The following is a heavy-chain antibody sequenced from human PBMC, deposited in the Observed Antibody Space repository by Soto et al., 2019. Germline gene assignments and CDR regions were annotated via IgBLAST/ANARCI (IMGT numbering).Heavy chain of an antibody. J-gene: IGHJ3*02. CDR1: GFSLSTSGVG. D-gene: IGHD5-12*01. CDR3: AHRLPWRDTFDI. CDR2: IYWDDNK. V-gene: IGHV2-5*02. Sequence: QITLKESGPTLVKPTQTRTLTCTFSGFSLSTSGVGVGWIRQPPGKALEWLALIYWDDNKRYSPSLKSRLGITKDTSKKLVVLTMTNMDPVDTATYYCAHRLPWRDTFDIWCQGTRVTVSS.